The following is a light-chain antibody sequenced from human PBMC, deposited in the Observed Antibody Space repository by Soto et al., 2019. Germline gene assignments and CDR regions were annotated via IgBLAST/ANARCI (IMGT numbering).Light chain of an antibody. CDR1: SSDVGGYDY. J-gene: IGLJ3*02. V-gene: IGLV2-14*01. CDR3: CSYTNTHNRV. CDR2: EVS. Sequence: QSALAQPASVSGSPGQSITISCTGTSSDVGGYDYVSWYQQHPGKAPKLMIYEVSNQPSGISTRFSGSKSGNTASLTISGLQATDEAYYYCCSYTNTHNRVFGGGTKVTVL.